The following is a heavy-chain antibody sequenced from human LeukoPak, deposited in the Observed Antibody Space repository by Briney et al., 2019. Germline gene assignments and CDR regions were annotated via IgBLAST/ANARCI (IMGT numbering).Heavy chain of an antibody. CDR1: GGTISTGGYS. D-gene: IGHD3-16*01. CDR2: IYDSGRA. CDR3: VRDIYDDNN. Sequence: PSETLSLTCAVSGGTISTGGYSGSWIRQPPGKTLEWIGYIYDSGRAYYNPSLKSRVTISMDTSSNHFSLKLRSVTAADTAVYYCVRDIYDDNNWGQGTLVTVSS. V-gene: IGHV4-30-4*07. J-gene: IGHJ4*02.